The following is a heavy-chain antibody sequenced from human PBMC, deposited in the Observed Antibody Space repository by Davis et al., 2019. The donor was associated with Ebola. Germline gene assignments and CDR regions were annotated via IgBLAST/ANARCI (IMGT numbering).Heavy chain of an antibody. CDR2: ISYNGDA. D-gene: IGHD6-19*01. V-gene: IGHV4-39*01. Sequence: SETLSLTCTVSGGSIISDNHHWGWIRQTPGKGLEWIGSISYNGDAYYKSSLTSRVTIAVDTSRNQFSMRLTSMAAADAGAYYCAKIIAVARFDIWGQGTLVTVSS. J-gene: IGHJ4*02. CDR3: AKIIAVARFDI. CDR1: GGSIISDNHH.